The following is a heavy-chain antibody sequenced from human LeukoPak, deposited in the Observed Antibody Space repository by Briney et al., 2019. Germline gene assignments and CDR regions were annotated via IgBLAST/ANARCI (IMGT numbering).Heavy chain of an antibody. CDR1: GGSISDYY. CDR3: ARGLSHVYDFNWFDP. V-gene: IGHV4-4*07. Sequence: SETLSLTCTVSGGSISDYYLVWIRQPAGKALEWIGRINTSGTTRYNPSLQSRVTLSMDSSNSQFSLHLTSVTAADTAVYYCARGLSHVYDFNWFDPWGQGILVTVSS. J-gene: IGHJ5*02. D-gene: IGHD2/OR15-2a*01. CDR2: INTSGTT.